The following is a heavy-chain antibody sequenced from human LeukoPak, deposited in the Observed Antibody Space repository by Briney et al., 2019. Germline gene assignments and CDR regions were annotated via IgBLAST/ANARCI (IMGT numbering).Heavy chain of an antibody. V-gene: IGHV3-7*05. Sequence: GGSLRLSCAASGFTFSNYWMNWVRQAPGKGLEWVAIISKDGSEQYYVDSVKGRFTISRDNAQNSLYLQMDSLRAEDTAVYYCARAAKGRQLGAFDIWGQGTVVTVSS. J-gene: IGHJ3*02. D-gene: IGHD5-24*01. CDR1: GFTFSNYW. CDR3: ARAAKGRQLGAFDI. CDR2: ISKDGSEQ.